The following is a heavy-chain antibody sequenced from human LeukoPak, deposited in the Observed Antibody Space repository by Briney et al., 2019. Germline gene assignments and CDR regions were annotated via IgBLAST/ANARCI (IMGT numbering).Heavy chain of an antibody. D-gene: IGHD1-7*01. Sequence: SETLSLTCTVSGYPISSGYYWGWIRQPPGKGLEWIGYIYYSGSTNYNPSLKSRVTISVDTSKNQFSLKLSSVTAADTAVYYCARDSGTTGEVKFDPWGQGTLVTVSS. J-gene: IGHJ5*02. V-gene: IGHV4-61*01. CDR1: GYPISSGYY. CDR2: IYYSGST. CDR3: ARDSGTTGEVKFDP.